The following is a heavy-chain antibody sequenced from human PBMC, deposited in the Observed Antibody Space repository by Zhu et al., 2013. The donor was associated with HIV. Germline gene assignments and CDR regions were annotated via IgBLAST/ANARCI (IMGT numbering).Heavy chain of an antibody. CDR3: AKDEREGDYVPAEYFQH. CDR2: ISYDGSNK. CDR1: GFTFSSYG. Sequence: VQLVESGGGVVQPGRSLRLSCAASGFTFSSYGMHWVRQAPGKGLEWVAVISYDGSNKYYADSVRGRFTISRDNSKNTLYLQMNSLRAEDTAVYYCAKDEREGDYVPAEYFQHWGQGTLVTVSS. V-gene: IGHV3-30*18. D-gene: IGHD4-17*01. J-gene: IGHJ1*01.